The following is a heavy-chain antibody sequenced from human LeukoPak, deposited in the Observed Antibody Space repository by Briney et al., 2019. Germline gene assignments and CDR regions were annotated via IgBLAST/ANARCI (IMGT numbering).Heavy chain of an antibody. Sequence: GGSLRLSCAASGFTFSSYSMNWVRQAPGKGLEWVSYISSSSSTIYYADSVKGRFTISRDNAKNSLYLQMNSLRAEDTAVYYCARDEGLTLAYYMDVWGKGTTVTVSS. V-gene: IGHV3-48*01. D-gene: IGHD3-3*02. CDR2: ISSSSSTI. J-gene: IGHJ6*03. CDR1: GFTFSSYS. CDR3: ARDEGLTLAYYMDV.